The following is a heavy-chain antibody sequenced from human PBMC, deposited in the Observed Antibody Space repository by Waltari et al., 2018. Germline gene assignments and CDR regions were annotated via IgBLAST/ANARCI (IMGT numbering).Heavy chain of an antibody. J-gene: IGHJ4*02. CDR1: GFTFSNAR. V-gene: IGHV3-15*01. CDR3: TTAGSDEPGY. CDR2: MKSKTDGWTK. Sequence: EVQLVESGGGLVKPGGSLRLSCAASGFTFSNARMSWVRQAPGKGVGWGWRMKSKTDGWTKDYAAPGKGRFTISRDDSKNRLYLQMNSLKTGGTGGDYCTTAGSDEPGYWGQGTLVTVSS. D-gene: IGHD6-25*01.